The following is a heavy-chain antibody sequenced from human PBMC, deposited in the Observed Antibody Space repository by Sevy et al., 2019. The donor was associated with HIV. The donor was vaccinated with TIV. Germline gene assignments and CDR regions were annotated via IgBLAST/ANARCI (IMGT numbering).Heavy chain of an antibody. CDR3: ARPNGGNFNGMDV. V-gene: IGHV3-74*01. CDR2: ISSDESRT. D-gene: IGHD2-8*01. CDR1: GFTFSSYW. J-gene: IGHJ6*02. Sequence: GGSLRLSCAASGFTFSSYWMHWVRQAPGKGLVWVSRISSDESRTTYADSVKGRFTISRDNAKNTLYLQMNSLGAEDTAVYYCARPNGGNFNGMDVWGQGTTVTVSS.